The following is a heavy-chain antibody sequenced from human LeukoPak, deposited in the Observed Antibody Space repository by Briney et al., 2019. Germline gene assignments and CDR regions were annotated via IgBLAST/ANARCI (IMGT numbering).Heavy chain of an antibody. D-gene: IGHD3-9*01. CDR1: GGSISSHY. CDR3: ARAPRRYDILTGYYLDAFDI. J-gene: IGHJ3*02. Sequence: PSETLSLTCTVSGGSISSHYWSWIRQPPGKGLEWIGYIYYSGSTNYNPSLKSRVTISVDTSKNQFSLKLSSVTASDTAVYYCARAPRRYDILTGYYLDAFDIWGQGTMVTVSS. CDR2: IYYSGST. V-gene: IGHV4-59*11.